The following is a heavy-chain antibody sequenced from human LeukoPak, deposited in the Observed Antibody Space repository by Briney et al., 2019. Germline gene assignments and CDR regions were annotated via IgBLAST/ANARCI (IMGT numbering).Heavy chain of an antibody. V-gene: IGHV1-2*02. CDR1: GYSLNAYY. D-gene: IGHD4-11*01. Sequence: GASVKLSCKASGYSLNAYYIHWVRQAPGQGLEWMGWINPSSGGTKYAQKFQGRVTMARDTSISTTYMELSRLTSDDTAVYYCARGLGLDYWGQGTLVTVSS. J-gene: IGHJ4*02. CDR3: ARGLGLDY. CDR2: INPSSGGT.